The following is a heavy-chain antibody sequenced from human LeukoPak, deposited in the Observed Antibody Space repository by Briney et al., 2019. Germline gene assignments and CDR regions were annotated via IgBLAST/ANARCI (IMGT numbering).Heavy chain of an antibody. Sequence: GGSLRLSCAASGFTFSDHHIDWVRQAPGKGVEWVSSFSGGGGSTYYADSVKGRFTISTDNSKNTLYLQMNSLRAEDTAVYYCAKGWQVGYWGQGTLVTVSS. CDR1: GFTFSDHH. D-gene: IGHD3-10*01. V-gene: IGHV3-23*01. CDR3: AKGWQVGY. J-gene: IGHJ4*02. CDR2: FSGGGGST.